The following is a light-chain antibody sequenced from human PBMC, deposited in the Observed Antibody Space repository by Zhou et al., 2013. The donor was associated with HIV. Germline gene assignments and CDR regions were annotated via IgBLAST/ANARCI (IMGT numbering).Light chain of an antibody. J-gene: IGKJ2*01. Sequence: DIQLTQSPSFLSASVGDRVTITCRASQDIISYLAWYQQKPGKAPKLLIYAASSLQSGVSSRFSGSGSGTDFTLTISRLEPEDFAVYYCHQYGYSPLYSFGQGTRLEIK. CDR3: HQYGYSPLYS. CDR2: AAS. CDR1: QDIISY. V-gene: IGKV1-9*01.